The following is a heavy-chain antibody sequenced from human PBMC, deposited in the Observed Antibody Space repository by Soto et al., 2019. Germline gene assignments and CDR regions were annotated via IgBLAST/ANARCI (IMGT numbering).Heavy chain of an antibody. J-gene: IGHJ4*02. CDR2: INSDGTRI. CDR1: GYTFTNYR. V-gene: IGHV3-74*01. CDR3: ARAGDWNYVQDF. Sequence: AASVKVSCKGSGYTFTNYRIHWVRQAPGKGLVWVARINSDGTRINYADSVKGRFTISRDNAKNTVFLQMNSLRDEDSAVYFCARAGDWNYVQDFWGQGTLVTVSS. D-gene: IGHD1-7*01.